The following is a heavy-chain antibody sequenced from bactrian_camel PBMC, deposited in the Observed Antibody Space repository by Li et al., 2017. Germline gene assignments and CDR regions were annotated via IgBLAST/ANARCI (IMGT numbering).Heavy chain of an antibody. CDR3: TADRGSCATRGILWRTQDSFKY. D-gene: IGHD2*01. CDR2: MNRGGAMT. Sequence: HVQLVESGGGSVQAGGSLRLSCAASGYTSSPYCMAWFRQAPGKEREAVVAMNRGGAMTSYAGSVKGRFTASRDNSRNMLYLQMDNLKPEDTAMYYCTADRGSCATRGILWRTQDSFKYWGRGTQVTVS. CDR1: GYTSSPYC. V-gene: IGHV3S1*01. J-gene: IGHJ4*01.